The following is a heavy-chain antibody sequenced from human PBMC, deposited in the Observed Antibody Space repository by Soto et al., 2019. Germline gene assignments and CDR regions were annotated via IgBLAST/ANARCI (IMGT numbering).Heavy chain of an antibody. V-gene: IGHV4-38-2*01. Sequence: PSETLSLTXAVSGYSISSGYYWGWIRQPPGKGLEWIGSIYHSGSTYYNPSLKSRVTISVDTSKNQFSLKLSSVTAADTAVYYCARGPSVEMATINPFDYWGQGTLVTVSS. CDR3: ARGPSVEMATINPFDY. J-gene: IGHJ4*02. D-gene: IGHD5-12*01. CDR1: GYSISSGYY. CDR2: IYHSGST.